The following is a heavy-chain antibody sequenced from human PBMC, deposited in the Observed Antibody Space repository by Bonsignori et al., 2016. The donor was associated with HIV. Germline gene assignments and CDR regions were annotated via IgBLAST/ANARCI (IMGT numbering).Heavy chain of an antibody. CDR1: GYTFTSYD. CDR2: MNPNSGNT. CDR3: ARIATYYDFWSGYPGYFDY. Sequence: ASVKVSCKASGYTFTSYDINWVRQATGQGLEWMGWMNPNSGNTGYAQKFQGRVTMTRNTSISTAYMELSSLRSEDTAVYYCARIATYYDFWSGYPGYFDYWGQGTLVTVSS. D-gene: IGHD3-3*01. J-gene: IGHJ4*02. V-gene: IGHV1-8*01.